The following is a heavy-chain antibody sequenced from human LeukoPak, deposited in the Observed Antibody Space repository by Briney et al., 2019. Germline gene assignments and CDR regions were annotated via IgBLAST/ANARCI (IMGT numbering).Heavy chain of an antibody. D-gene: IGHD3-10*01. V-gene: IGHV3-21*01. CDR1: GFTFSSYW. J-gene: IGHJ4*02. CDR3: ARYGPKGLDY. CDR2: ISSSSSYI. Sequence: GGSLRLSCAGSGFTFSSYWMSWVRQAPGKGLEWVSSISSSSSYIYYTDSVKGRFTISRDNAKNSLYLQMNSLRAEDTAVYYCARYGPKGLDYWGQGTLVTVSS.